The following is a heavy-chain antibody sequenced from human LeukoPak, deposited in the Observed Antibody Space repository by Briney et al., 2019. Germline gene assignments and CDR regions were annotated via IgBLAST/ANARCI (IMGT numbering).Heavy chain of an antibody. V-gene: IGHV4-34*01. CDR3: ARAIYKSTGTYGY. D-gene: IGHD1-1*01. Sequence: SETLSLTCAVYGGSFSAYYWSWFRQPPGKRLDWIGEINHSGSTNYNPSLKSRVTISVDTSKNQFSLKLTSVTAADTAVYYCARAIYKSTGTYGYWGQGTLVTVSS. CDR2: INHSGST. J-gene: IGHJ4*02. CDR1: GGSFSAYY.